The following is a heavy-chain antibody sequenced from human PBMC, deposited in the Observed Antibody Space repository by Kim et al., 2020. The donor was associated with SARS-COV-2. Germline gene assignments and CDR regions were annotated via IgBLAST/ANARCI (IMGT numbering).Heavy chain of an antibody. J-gene: IGHJ4*02. V-gene: IGHV3-66*01. CDR3: ARGVVAGDYVNIPFDY. Sequence: SVKGRFTISRDNSKNTLYLQMNSLRAEDTAVYYCARGVVAGDYVNIPFDYWGQGTLVTVSS. D-gene: IGHD4-17*01.